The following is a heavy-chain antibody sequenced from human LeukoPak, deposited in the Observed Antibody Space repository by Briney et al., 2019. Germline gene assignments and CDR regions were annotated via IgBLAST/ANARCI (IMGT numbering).Heavy chain of an antibody. CDR1: GFTFSSYW. J-gene: IGHJ4*02. CDR3: ARLSRYCRSPSCNDFDY. D-gene: IGHD2-2*01. CDR2: IKQDGSEK. Sequence: GGSLRLSCAASGFTFSSYWMSWVRQAPGKGLEWVANIKQDGSEKYYVDSVKGRFIISRDNAKKSMYLQMNSLRAEDTAVYYCARLSRYCRSPSCNDFDYRGQGTLVTVSS. V-gene: IGHV3-7*01.